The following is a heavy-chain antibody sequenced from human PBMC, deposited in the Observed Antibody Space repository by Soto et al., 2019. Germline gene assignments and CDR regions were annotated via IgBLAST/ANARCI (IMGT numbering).Heavy chain of an antibody. CDR3: ARVVGALACTGGFDY. D-gene: IGHD2-8*02. Sequence: QVQLVQSGGEVKKPGASVKVSCKASGYTFTSYGISWVRQAPGQGLEWMGWISGNNGNTNYAQKLQGRGTMTTEPSTSTGYMELRSLRSDDPAVYYWARVVGALACTGGFDYWGQGTLVNVSS. V-gene: IGHV1-18*01. CDR1: GYTFTSYG. J-gene: IGHJ4*02. CDR2: ISGNNGNT.